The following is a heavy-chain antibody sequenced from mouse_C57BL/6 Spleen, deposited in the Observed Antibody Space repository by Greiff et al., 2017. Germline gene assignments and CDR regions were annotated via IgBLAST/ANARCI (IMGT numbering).Heavy chain of an antibody. V-gene: IGHV5-17*01. CDR3: ARGYGSSPRAMDY. D-gene: IGHD1-1*01. J-gene: IGHJ4*01. CDR2: ISSGSSTI. Sequence: EVQVVESGGGLVKPGGSLKLSCAASGFTFSDYGMHWVRQAPEKGLEWVAYISSGSSTIYYADTVKGRFTISRDNAKNTLFLQMSSLRSEDAAVYYCARGYGSSPRAMDYWGQGTSVTVSS. CDR1: GFTFSDYG.